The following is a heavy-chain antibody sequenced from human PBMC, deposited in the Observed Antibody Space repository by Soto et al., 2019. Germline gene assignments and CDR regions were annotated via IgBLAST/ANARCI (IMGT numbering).Heavy chain of an antibody. J-gene: IGHJ4*02. V-gene: IGHV3-53*01. CDR1: GFTVSSTY. D-gene: IGHD5-18*01. CDR3: ARSGYSYGPFDY. CDR2: IYSGGST. Sequence: EVQLVESGGGLIQPGGSLRLSCAASGFTVSSTYMSWVRQAPGMGLEWVSVIYSGGSTYYADSVKGRFTISRDNSKNTLYLQMYSLRAEDTAVYYCARSGYSYGPFDYWGQGTLVTVSS.